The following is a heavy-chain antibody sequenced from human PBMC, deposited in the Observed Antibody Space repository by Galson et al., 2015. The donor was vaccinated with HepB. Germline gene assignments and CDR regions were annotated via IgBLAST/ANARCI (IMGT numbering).Heavy chain of an antibody. J-gene: IGHJ3*02. D-gene: IGHD6-19*01. CDR3: ASGIAVAVAQVSDAFHI. Sequence: SVTVSCKASGYTFASYGLSWVRQAPGQGLEWMGWISAYNGNTNYAQKLQGRVTMTTDTSTSTVYMELRSLRSDDTAVYYCASGIAVAVAQVSDAFHIWGQGTMVTASS. CDR1: GYTFASYG. V-gene: IGHV1-18*01. CDR2: ISAYNGNT.